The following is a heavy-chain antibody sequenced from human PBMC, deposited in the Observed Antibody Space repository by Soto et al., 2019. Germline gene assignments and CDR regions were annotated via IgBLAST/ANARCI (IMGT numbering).Heavy chain of an antibody. Sequence: SVKVSCKASGGTFSSYAISWVRQAPGQGLEWMGGIIPIFGTANYAQKFQGRVTITADESTSTAYMELSSLRSEDTAVYYCAGVPAAKEYYYYGMDVWGQGTTVTVSS. CDR3: AGVPAAKEYYYYGMDV. J-gene: IGHJ6*02. CDR2: IIPIFGTA. D-gene: IGHD2-2*01. V-gene: IGHV1-69*13. CDR1: GGTFSSYA.